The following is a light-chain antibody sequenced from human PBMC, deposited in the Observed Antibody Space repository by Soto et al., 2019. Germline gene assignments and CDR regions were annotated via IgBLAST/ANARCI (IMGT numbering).Light chain of an antibody. V-gene: IGKV3-20*01. Sequence: DIELTQSPGTLSLSLGERATLSCPASQSVSSSYLACYQQKPGQAPRLLIYGASSRATGIPDRFSGSGSGTEFTLTISSLEPEDFAVYYCQQYGGSPRTFGQGTKVEIK. CDR3: QQYGGSPRT. J-gene: IGKJ1*01. CDR1: QSVSSSY. CDR2: GAS.